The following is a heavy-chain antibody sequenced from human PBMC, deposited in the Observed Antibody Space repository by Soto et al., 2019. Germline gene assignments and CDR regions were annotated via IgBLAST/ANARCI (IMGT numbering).Heavy chain of an antibody. Sequence: GASVKVSCKASGYTFTGYYMHWVRQAPRQGLEWMGWINPNSGGTNYAQKFQGWVTMTRDTSISTAYMELSRLRSDDTAVYYCAREGYQLRPYYYYYGMDVWGQGITVTVSS. CDR1: GYTFTGYY. V-gene: IGHV1-2*04. D-gene: IGHD2-2*01. CDR3: AREGYQLRPYYYYYGMDV. CDR2: INPNSGGT. J-gene: IGHJ6*02.